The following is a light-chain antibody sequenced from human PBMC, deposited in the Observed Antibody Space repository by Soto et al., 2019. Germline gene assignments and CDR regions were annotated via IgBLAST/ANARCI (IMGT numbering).Light chain of an antibody. V-gene: IGKV3-11*01. CDR1: QSVSYY. Sequence: EIVLTQSPGTLSLSPGERATLSCRASQSVSYYLAWYQQKPGQAPRLLIYDASSRATGIPARFSGSGSGTDFTLTISSLEPEDFAVYYCQQRPTWTFGQGTKVDIK. J-gene: IGKJ1*01. CDR2: DAS. CDR3: QQRPTWT.